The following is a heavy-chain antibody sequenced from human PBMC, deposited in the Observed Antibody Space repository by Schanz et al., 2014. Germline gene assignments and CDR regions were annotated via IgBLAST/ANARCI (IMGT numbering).Heavy chain of an antibody. CDR2: IKQDGSEK. CDR1: GFTFSKYW. Sequence: EVQLVESGGGLVQPGGSLRLSCGGSGFTFSKYWMSWVRQAPGKGLEWVANIKQDGSEKYYVDAVKGRFTISRDNAKNSMSLHMKSLRGEDTAVYYCARDNYYGSGSCAYWGQGTLVTVSS. CDR3: ARDNYYGSGSCAY. D-gene: IGHD3-10*01. J-gene: IGHJ4*02. V-gene: IGHV3-7*04.